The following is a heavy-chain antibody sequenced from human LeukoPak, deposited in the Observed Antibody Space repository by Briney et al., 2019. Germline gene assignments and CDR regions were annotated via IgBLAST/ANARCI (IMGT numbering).Heavy chain of an antibody. V-gene: IGHV3-48*03. CDR2: ISSSGSTI. Sequence: GGSLRLSCAASGFTFSSYEMNWVRQAPGKGLEWVSYISSSGSTIYYADSVKGRFTISRDNAKNSLYLQMNSLRAEDTAVYYCARDSDYGQFDYWGQGTLVTVSS. CDR3: ARDSDYGQFDY. CDR1: GFTFSSYE. D-gene: IGHD4-17*01. J-gene: IGHJ4*02.